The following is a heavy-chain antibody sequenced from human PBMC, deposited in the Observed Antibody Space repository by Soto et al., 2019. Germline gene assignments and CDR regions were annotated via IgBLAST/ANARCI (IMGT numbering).Heavy chain of an antibody. CDR2: ISGSGIST. V-gene: IGHV3-23*01. D-gene: IGHD4-4*01. CDR3: VKPPVITASYYYYDMDV. Sequence: GALRLSCAASVFTFSTYPMSWVRQAPGKGLEWVSGISGSGISTYYTDSVKGRFTISRDNSKNTVFLQMNSLRDEDTAVYYCVKPPVITASYYYYDMDVWGQGTTVTV. J-gene: IGHJ6*02. CDR1: VFTFSTYP.